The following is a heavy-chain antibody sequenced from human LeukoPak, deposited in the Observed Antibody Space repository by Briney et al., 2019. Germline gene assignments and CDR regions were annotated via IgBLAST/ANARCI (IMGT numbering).Heavy chain of an antibody. CDR1: GYTFTGYY. J-gene: IGHJ4*02. Sequence: ASVKVSCKASGYTFTGYYMHWVRQAPGQGPEWMGRINPNSGGTNYAQKFQGRVTMTRDTSISTAYMELSRLRSDDTAVYYCARDLAVAGTFGVWNYWGQGTLVTVSS. CDR3: ARDLAVAGTFGVWNY. CDR2: INPNSGGT. D-gene: IGHD6-19*01. V-gene: IGHV1-2*06.